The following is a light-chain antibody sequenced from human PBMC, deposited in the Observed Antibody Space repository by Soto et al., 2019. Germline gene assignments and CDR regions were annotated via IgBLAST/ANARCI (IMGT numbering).Light chain of an antibody. CDR2: GNR. J-gene: IGLJ1*01. CDR3: ATWDDSLKGDV. CDR1: NSNLGAGYD. Sequence: QSVLTQPPSVSGAPGQRVTISCTGNNSNLGAGYDVHWYQQLPGAAPKLVIFGNRNRPSGVPERFSGSKSGTSASLAITGLQAEDEADYYCATWDDSLKGDVFGTGTKVTVL. V-gene: IGLV1-40*01.